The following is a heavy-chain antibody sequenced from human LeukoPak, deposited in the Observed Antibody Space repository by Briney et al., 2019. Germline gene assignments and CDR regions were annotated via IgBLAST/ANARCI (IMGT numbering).Heavy chain of an antibody. V-gene: IGHV4-34*01. J-gene: IGHJ5*02. Sequence: SETLSLTCAVYGGSFSGYFWSWIRQPPGKGLEWIGEINHSGSTNYNPSLKSRVTISVDTSKNQFSLKLSSVTAADTAVYYCARTTYGDYEEDWFDPWGQGTLGTVSS. CDR3: ARTTYGDYEEDWFDP. CDR1: GGSFSGYF. CDR2: INHSGST. D-gene: IGHD4-17*01.